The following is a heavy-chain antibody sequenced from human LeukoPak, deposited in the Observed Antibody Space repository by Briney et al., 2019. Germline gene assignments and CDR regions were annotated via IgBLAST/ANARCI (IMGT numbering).Heavy chain of an antibody. CDR3: ARGVKTKGGAFDI. J-gene: IGHJ3*02. Sequence: PSETLSLTCTVSGGSISSYYWSWIRQPPGKGLEWIGYIYYSGSTNYNPSLKSRVTISVDTSKNQFSLKLSSVTAADTAVYYCARGVKTKGGAFDIWGQGTMVTVSS. V-gene: IGHV4-59*01. CDR2: IYYSGST. D-gene: IGHD3-16*01. CDR1: GGSISSYY.